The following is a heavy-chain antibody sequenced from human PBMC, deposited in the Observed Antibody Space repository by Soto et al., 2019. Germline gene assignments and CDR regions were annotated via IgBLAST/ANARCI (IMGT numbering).Heavy chain of an antibody. Sequence: QVQLQESGPGLVKPSQTLSLTCTVSGGSISSGGYFWSWIRQHPGKGLEWLGLIYYSGSTYYNPSLKSRVTISVDTSKNQFSLKLSSVTAADTAVYYCAREGAAPYYYYGMDVWGQGTTVTVSS. CDR2: IYYSGST. CDR1: GGSISSGGYF. CDR3: AREGAAPYYYYGMDV. V-gene: IGHV4-31*03. D-gene: IGHD6-6*01. J-gene: IGHJ6*02.